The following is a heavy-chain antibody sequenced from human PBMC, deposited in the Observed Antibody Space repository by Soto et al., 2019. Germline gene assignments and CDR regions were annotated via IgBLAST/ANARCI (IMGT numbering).Heavy chain of an antibody. CDR2: SYHSGST. D-gene: IGHD4-17*01. J-gene: IGHJ2*01. V-gene: IGHV4-4*02. CDR1: SGSISSSNW. Sequence: QLQESGPGLVKPSGTLSLTCTVSSGSISSSNWWSWVRQPPGKGLEWIGESYHSGSTNYNPSLESRVTISVDSSKNQFSLKVTSVTAPDTAMYYCASCSTVTSYGDWYCALWGRGTLVTVSS. CDR3: ASCSTVTSYGDWYCAL.